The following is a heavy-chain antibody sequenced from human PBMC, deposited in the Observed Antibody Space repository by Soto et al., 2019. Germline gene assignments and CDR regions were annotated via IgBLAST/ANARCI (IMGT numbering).Heavy chain of an antibody. J-gene: IGHJ4*02. V-gene: IGHV1-18*01. Sequence: ASVKVACKASGYTFTSYGISWVLQAPGQGLEWMGWISAYNGNTNYAQKLQGRVTMTTDTSTSTAYMELRSLRSDDTAVYYCAREGLGDSCFDYWGQGTLVTVSS. CDR3: AREGLGDSCFDY. CDR2: ISAYNGNT. CDR1: GYTFTSYG. D-gene: IGHD2-21*02.